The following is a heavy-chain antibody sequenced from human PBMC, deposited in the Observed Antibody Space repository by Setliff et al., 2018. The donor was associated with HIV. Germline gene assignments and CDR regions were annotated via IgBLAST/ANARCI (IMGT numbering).Heavy chain of an antibody. V-gene: IGHV4-4*07. J-gene: IGHJ6*03. Sequence: PSETLSLTCNVSGSSMRNYYWSWIRQSAGKGREWIGRIYASGSTNYNSSLKSRVTMSVDTTKNQLTLKLSSVTAADTAVYYCARDSYAVAYYYTDVWGEGTTVTVSS. CDR3: ARDSYAVAYYYTDV. CDR2: IYASGST. D-gene: IGHD2-8*01. CDR1: GSSMRNYY.